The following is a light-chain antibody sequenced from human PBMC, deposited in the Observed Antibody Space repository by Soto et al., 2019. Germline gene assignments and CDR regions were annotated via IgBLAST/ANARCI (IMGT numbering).Light chain of an antibody. CDR1: QSISSY. J-gene: IGKJ1*01. Sequence: DIQMTQSPSSLSASVGDRVTITCRASQSISSYLNWYQQKPGKAPKLLIYAASSLQSGVPSRFSGSGSGTGLTLTINSLQPEDFATYYCQQSYSTPGGTFGQGTKVEIK. CDR2: AAS. CDR3: QQSYSTPGGT. V-gene: IGKV1-39*01.